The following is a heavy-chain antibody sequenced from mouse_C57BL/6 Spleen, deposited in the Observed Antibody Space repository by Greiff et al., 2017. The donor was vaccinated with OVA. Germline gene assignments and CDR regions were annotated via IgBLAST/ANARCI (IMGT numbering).Heavy chain of an antibody. D-gene: IGHD3-2*02. J-gene: IGHJ3*01. CDR2: FHPYNDDT. V-gene: IGHV1-47*01. Sequence: VQLVESGAELVKPGASVKMSCKASGYTFTTYPIEWMKQNHGKSLEWIGNFHPYNDDTKYNEKFKGKATLTVEKSSSTVYLELSRLTSDDSAVYYCARGDSSGQSWFAYWGQGTLVTVSA. CDR1: GYTFTTYP. CDR3: ARGDSSGQSWFAY.